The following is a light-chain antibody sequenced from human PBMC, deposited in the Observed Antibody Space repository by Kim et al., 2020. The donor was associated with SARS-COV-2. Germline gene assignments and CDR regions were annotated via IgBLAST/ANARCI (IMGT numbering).Light chain of an antibody. Sequence: DIQMTQSPSTLSASVGDRVTISCRASQSISSWLAWYQQKPGKAPNLLIYNASILESGVPSRFSGSGPGTEFTLTINSLQPDDFAVYYCQQYKTYSSISFGQGTRLEIK. CDR2: NAS. CDR1: QSISSW. J-gene: IGKJ5*01. V-gene: IGKV1-5*01. CDR3: QQYKTYSSIS.